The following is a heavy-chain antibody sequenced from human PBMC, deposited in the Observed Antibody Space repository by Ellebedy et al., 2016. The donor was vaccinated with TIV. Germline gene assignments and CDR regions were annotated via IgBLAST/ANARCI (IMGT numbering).Heavy chain of an antibody. J-gene: IGHJ4*02. CDR2: IYYSGST. CDR1: GGSISSYY. CDR3: ATGKWYGGYNY. V-gene: IGHV4-59*08. Sequence: MPSETLSLTCTVSGGSISSYYWSWIRQPPGKGLEWIGYIYYSGSTNYNPSLKSRVTISVDTSKNQFSLKLSSVTAADTAVYYCATGKWYGGYNYWGQGTLVTVSS. D-gene: IGHD5-12*01.